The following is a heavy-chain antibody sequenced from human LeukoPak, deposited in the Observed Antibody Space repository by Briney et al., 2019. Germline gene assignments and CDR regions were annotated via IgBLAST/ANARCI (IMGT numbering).Heavy chain of an antibody. D-gene: IGHD3-9*01. CDR3: PRVWGSLRYFVWLFGVAFDI. V-gene: IGHV1-8*01. CDR1: GYTFTSYV. Sequence: GSVKVSCKASGYTFTSYVINWVRQATGQGLEWMGWRNSYSGNTGYAQKFQGRVTMTRNTSISTAYMELSSLRSEATAVYYWPRVWGSLRYFVWLFGVAFDIWGQGAIVTVSS. J-gene: IGHJ3*02. CDR2: RNSYSGNT.